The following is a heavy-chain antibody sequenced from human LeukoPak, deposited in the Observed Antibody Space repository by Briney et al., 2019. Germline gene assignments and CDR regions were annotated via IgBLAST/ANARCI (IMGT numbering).Heavy chain of an antibody. J-gene: IGHJ4*02. CDR2: ISSSSSYI. Sequence: PGGSLRLSCAASGFTFSSYSMNWVRQAPGTGLEWVSSISSSSSYIYYADSVKGRFTISRDNAKNSLYLQMNSLRAEDTAVYYCARGAADIVANIDSWGQGTLVTVSS. D-gene: IGHD5-12*01. CDR3: ARGAADIVANIDS. V-gene: IGHV3-21*01. CDR1: GFTFSSYS.